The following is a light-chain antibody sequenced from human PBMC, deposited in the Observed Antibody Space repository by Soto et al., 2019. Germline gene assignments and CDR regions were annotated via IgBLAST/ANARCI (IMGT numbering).Light chain of an antibody. J-gene: IGKJ5*01. CDR1: QGISSF. V-gene: IGKV1-9*01. CDR2: DAF. Sequence: IQLTQSPSSLSASVGDRVTITCVASQGISSFLAWYQQKPGKAPKPLIYDAFTLQNGVPSRFSGSGSGTDFTLTISSLQPEDSATYYCQHLHSYPVTFGHGTRLEFK. CDR3: QHLHSYPVT.